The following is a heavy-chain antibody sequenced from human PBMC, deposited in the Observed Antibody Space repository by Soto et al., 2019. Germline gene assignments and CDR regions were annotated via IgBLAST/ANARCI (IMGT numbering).Heavy chain of an antibody. CDR1: GYNFINNY. CDR3: AKEGAE. V-gene: IGHV1-46*01. J-gene: IGHJ4*02. Sequence: QVQLVQSGAEVKNPGASVKICCTACGYNFINNYIYWVRQAPGQGLEYMGLIYLSGGNTKYAQKFQDRVTMTRDTSTNTVYLELTSLRFHDTAMYYCAKEGAEWGQGTLVTVSS. CDR2: IYLSGGNT.